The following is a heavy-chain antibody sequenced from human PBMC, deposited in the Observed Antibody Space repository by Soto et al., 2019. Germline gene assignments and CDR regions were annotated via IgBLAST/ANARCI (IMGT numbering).Heavy chain of an antibody. CDR2: IYYSGST. D-gene: IGHD3-10*01. CDR3: ARGRMVRGVITDY. J-gene: IGHJ4*02. CDR1: GSSVSSGSYY. V-gene: IGHV4-61*01. Sequence: SETLSLTCTVSGSSVSSGSYYWSWIRQPPGKGLEWIGYIYYSGSTNYNPSLKSRVTISVDTSKNQFSLKLSSVTAADTAVYYCARGRMVRGVITDYWGQGTLGTVSS.